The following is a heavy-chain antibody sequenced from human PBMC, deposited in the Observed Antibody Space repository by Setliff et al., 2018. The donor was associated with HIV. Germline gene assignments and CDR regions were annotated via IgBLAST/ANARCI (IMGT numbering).Heavy chain of an antibody. J-gene: IGHJ4*02. CDR3: ARLSATTGWPPPYFDS. D-gene: IGHD6-19*01. CDR1: GVSITNDNYY. V-gene: IGHV4-39*07. Sequence: SETLSLTCTVSGVSITNDNYYWGWIRQPPGKGLDWIGNIFFTGTIEYNASVSSRVTISVDRSKNQISLTLTSVTAADTAIYYCARLSATTGWPPPYFDSWGQGALVTVSS. CDR2: IFFTGTI.